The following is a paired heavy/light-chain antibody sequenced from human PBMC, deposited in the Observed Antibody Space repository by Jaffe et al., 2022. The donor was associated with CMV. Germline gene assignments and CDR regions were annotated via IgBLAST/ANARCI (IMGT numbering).Heavy chain of an antibody. CDR3: AREGYSYGVPHPGRFDY. D-gene: IGHD5-18*01. V-gene: IGHV1-69*09. Sequence: QVQLVQSGAEVKKPGSSVKVSCKASGGTFSSYAISWVRQAPGQGLEWMGRIIPILGIANYAQKFQGRVTITADKSTSTAYMELSSLRSEDTAVYYCAREGYSYGVPHPGRFDYWGQGTLVTVSS. CDR1: GGTFSSYA. CDR2: IIPILGIA. J-gene: IGHJ4*02.
Light chain of an antibody. V-gene: IGLV6-57*04. CDR1: SGSIASNY. J-gene: IGLJ1*01. CDR3: QSYDSSNHPLFV. Sequence: NFMLTQPHSVSESPGKTVTISCTRSSGSIASNYVQWYQQRPGSAPTTVIYEDNQRPSGVPDRFSGSIDSSSNSASLTISGLKTEDEADYYCQSYDSSNHPLFVFGTGTKVTVL. CDR2: EDN.